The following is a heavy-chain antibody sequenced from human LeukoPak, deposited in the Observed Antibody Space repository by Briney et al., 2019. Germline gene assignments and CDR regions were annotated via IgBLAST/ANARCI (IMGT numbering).Heavy chain of an antibody. J-gene: IGHJ5*02. D-gene: IGHD3-22*01. Sequence: SQTLSLTCTVSGGSIRSGGYSWSWIRQHPGKGLEWIGYIYYSGSTYYNPSLKSRVTISVDTSKNQFSLKLSSVTAADTAVYYCASHYYDSSGYYRVPWGQGTLVTVSS. CDR3: ASHYYDSSGYYRVP. V-gene: IGHV4-31*03. CDR2: IYYSGST. CDR1: GGSIRSGGYS.